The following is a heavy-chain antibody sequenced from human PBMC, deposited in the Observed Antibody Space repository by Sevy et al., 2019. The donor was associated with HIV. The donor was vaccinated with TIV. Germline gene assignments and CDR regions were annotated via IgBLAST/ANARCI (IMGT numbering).Heavy chain of an antibody. CDR2: ISGSGGST. Sequence: GGSLRLSCAASGFTFSSYAMSWVRQAPGKGLEWVSGISGSGGSTYYAHSVKGRFTISRDNSKNTLYLQMNSLRAEDTAVYYCAKKRDYYGSGSFDYWGQGTLVTVSS. V-gene: IGHV3-23*01. J-gene: IGHJ4*02. D-gene: IGHD3-10*01. CDR3: AKKRDYYGSGSFDY. CDR1: GFTFSSYA.